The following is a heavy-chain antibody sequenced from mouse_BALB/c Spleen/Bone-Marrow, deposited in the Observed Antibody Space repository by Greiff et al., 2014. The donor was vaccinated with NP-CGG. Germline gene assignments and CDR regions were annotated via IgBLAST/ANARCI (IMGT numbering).Heavy chain of an antibody. Sequence: EVQGVESGGGLVQPGGSLRLSCATSGFTFTDYYMSWVRQPPGKALEWLGFIRNKANGYTTEYSASVKGRFTISRDNSQSILYXXXXTLRAEDSATYYCARDGYDDYWGQGTTLTVSS. CDR3: ARDGYDDY. V-gene: IGHV7-3*02. CDR1: GFTFTDYY. CDR2: IRNKANGYTT. J-gene: IGHJ2*01. D-gene: IGHD2-2*01.